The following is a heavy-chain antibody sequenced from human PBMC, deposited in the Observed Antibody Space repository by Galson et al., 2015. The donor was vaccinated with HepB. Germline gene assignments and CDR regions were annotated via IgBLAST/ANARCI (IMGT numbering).Heavy chain of an antibody. J-gene: IGHJ4*02. Sequence: SLRLSCAASGFSLSDYSMNWARQAPGKGLEWLSYISSTRDTIYYADSVKGRFTISRDIAKNSLHLQMNSLRADDTAVYYCARSWGQFGGVIVTPVDYWGQGTMVIVSS. CDR2: ISSTRDTI. V-gene: IGHV3-48*01. D-gene: IGHD3-16*02. CDR1: GFSLSDYS. CDR3: ARSWGQFGGVIVTPVDY.